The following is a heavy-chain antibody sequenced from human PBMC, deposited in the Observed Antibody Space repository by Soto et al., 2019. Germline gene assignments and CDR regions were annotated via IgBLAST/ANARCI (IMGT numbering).Heavy chain of an antibody. CDR1: GASIYTYY. CDR2: ISDGGST. Sequence: SETLSLTCNVSGASIYTYYWNWIRQSPGKGLEWIGYISDGGSTYYNPSLKSRVTISVDTSKNQFSLKLSSVTAADTAVYYCARDFKNYYDSSGFQGFDPWGRGTLVTVSS. CDR3: ARDFKNYYDSSGFQGFDP. J-gene: IGHJ5*02. D-gene: IGHD3-22*01. V-gene: IGHV4-59*12.